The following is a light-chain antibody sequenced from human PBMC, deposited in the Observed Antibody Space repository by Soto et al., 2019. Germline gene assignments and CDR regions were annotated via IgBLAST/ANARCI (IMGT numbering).Light chain of an antibody. V-gene: IGLV1-40*01. CDR3: QSYDSSLSGSYV. Sequence: QSVLTQPPSVSGAPGQRVTISCTGSSSNIGAGYDVHWYQQLPGTAPKLLIYGNSNRPSGVPDRFSGSKSGTSASLAITGLQAEDEADYYCQSYDSSLSGSYVFGLGPSSPS. J-gene: IGLJ1*01. CDR1: SSNIGAGYD. CDR2: GNS.